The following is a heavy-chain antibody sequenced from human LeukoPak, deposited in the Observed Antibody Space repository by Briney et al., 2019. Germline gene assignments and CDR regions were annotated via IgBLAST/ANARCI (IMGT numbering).Heavy chain of an antibody. D-gene: IGHD2-21*02. Sequence: GGSLRLSCGAYGFSFRDYYMDWVRQAPGKGLEWVGRIRDKANKYITDYAASVEGRFTISRDDSKNSLSLQMRSLKTGDTAVYYCARVTARSIDYWGQGTLVTVSS. V-gene: IGHV3-72*01. CDR1: GFSFRDYY. J-gene: IGHJ4*02. CDR2: IRDKANKYIT. CDR3: ARVTARSIDY.